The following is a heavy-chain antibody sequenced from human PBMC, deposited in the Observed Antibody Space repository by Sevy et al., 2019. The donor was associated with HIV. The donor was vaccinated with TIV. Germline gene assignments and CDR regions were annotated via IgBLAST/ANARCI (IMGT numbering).Heavy chain of an antibody. Sequence: ASVKVSCKVSGYTLTELSMHWVRQAPGEGLEWMGCFDPEDGETIYAQKFQGRVTMTEDTSKDTAYMELSSLGSDDTAMYYCATTHPIKIVGATRGYYYFMDVWGKGSTVTVSS. J-gene: IGHJ6*03. CDR2: FDPEDGET. D-gene: IGHD1-26*01. V-gene: IGHV1-24*01. CDR1: GYTLTELS. CDR3: ATTHPIKIVGATRGYYYFMDV.